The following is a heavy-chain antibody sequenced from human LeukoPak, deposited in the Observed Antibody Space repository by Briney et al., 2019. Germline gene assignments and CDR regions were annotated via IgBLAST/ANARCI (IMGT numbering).Heavy chain of an antibody. CDR3: ARLQGDSTAIFDY. J-gene: IGHJ4*02. D-gene: IGHD2-21*01. CDR1: GGSISGHY. Sequence: SETLSLTCSVSGGSISGHYWSWIRQPPAKGLEWVGYVYYSGETNYNPSLKSRVTISVDTSKNQFSLKLTSVTAADTAVYYCARLQGDSTAIFDYWGQGILVSVSS. V-gene: IGHV4-59*11. CDR2: VYYSGET.